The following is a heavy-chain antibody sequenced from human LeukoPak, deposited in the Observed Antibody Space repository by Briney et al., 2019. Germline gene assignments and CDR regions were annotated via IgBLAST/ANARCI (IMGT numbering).Heavy chain of an antibody. CDR3: ARQDALGKYPPPYYMDV. CDR1: GGSISSYN. CDR2: ISETGSP. V-gene: IGHV4-59*08. D-gene: IGHD3-16*01. J-gene: IGHJ6*03. Sequence: SETLSLTCTVSGGSISSYNWNWIRQPPGKGLEWIGYISETGSPNYNSSLENRVTLSLDTSKNQISLNLRSATVADAAVYYCARQDALGKYPPPYYMDVWGKGTTVIVS.